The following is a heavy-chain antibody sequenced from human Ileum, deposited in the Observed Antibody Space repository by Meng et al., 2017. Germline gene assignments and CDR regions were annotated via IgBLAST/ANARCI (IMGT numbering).Heavy chain of an antibody. Sequence: APVQGAGPGRVRASGVLFLRYAVSSSSITNNTYWRWDPHAPGKGREWIGQISHSGSAYYNPSLKSRVTMSVDKSKSQFSLMLTSVTAADTAIYYCARHGGYSQDFWGQGTLVTVSS. CDR2: ISHSGSA. V-gene: IGHV4-4*02. CDR3: ARHGGYSQDF. J-gene: IGHJ4*02. D-gene: IGHD4-23*01. CDR1: SSSITNNTY.